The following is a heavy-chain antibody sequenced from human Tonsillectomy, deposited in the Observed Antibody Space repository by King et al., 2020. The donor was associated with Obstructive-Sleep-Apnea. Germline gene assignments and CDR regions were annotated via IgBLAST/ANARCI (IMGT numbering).Heavy chain of an antibody. CDR3: ARGRTIFEVIRSGHPYYFDY. CDR2: IIPILGIA. J-gene: IGHJ4*02. D-gene: IGHD3-3*01. CDR1: GNTFSNYA. Sequence: QLVQSGAEVKKPGSSVRVSCKASGNTFSNYAISCVRQAPGQGLEWMGGIIPILGIANYAQKFKGRVTMTADKSTSTAYMELSSLRSEDTAVYYCARGRTIFEVIRSGHPYYFDYWGQGTLVTVSS. V-gene: IGHV1-69*04.